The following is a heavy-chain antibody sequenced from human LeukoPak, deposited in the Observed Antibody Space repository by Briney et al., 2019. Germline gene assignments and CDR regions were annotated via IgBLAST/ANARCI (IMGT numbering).Heavy chain of an antibody. CDR1: GYTFTGYY. Sequence: GASVKVSCKASGYTFTGYYMHWVRQAPGQGLEWMGWINPNSGGTNYAQKFQGRVTMTRDTSISTAYMELSRLRSDDTAVYYCARDGLKGGNGYNYFLWGQGTLVTVSS. D-gene: IGHD5-24*01. J-gene: IGHJ4*02. CDR2: INPNSGGT. CDR3: ARDGLKGGNGYNYFL. V-gene: IGHV1-2*02.